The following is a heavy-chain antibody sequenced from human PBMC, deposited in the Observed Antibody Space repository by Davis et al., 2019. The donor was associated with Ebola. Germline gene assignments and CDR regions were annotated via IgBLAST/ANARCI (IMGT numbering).Heavy chain of an antibody. J-gene: IGHJ4*02. D-gene: IGHD1-7*01. CDR3: VRVDPWTYFEDY. Sequence: PGGSLRPSCPPSGSHFSNYAMGWVRQAPGKGLEWVSAIVDIGSHTYTADSVVARISTARDNSKDTLYLQIHSLRADETALYYCVRVDPWTYFEDYWGQGTLVIVSS. V-gene: IGHV3-23*01. CDR1: GSHFSNYA. CDR2: IVDIGSHT.